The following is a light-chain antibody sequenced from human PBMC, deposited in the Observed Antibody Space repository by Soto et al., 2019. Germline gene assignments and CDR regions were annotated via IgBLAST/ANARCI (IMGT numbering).Light chain of an antibody. Sequence: EIVLTQSPGTLSLSPGERATLSCRASQSVSSSYLAWYQQKPGQAPRHLIYGAYIRATGIPDRFSGSGSGTDFTLTISRLEPEDVAVYYCQQYGSSQSFGQGTKVEIK. V-gene: IGKV3-20*01. CDR3: QQYGSSQS. CDR2: GAY. CDR1: QSVSSSY. J-gene: IGKJ1*01.